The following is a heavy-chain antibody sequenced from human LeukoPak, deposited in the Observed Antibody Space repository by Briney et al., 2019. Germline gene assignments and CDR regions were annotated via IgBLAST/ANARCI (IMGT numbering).Heavy chain of an antibody. D-gene: IGHD2-15*01. CDR1: GFIVSSND. V-gene: IGHV3-66*01. J-gene: IGHJ3*02. Sequence: GGSLRPSCVASGFIVSSNDMSWVRKAPGKGLEWVSVIYTGGTTYYADSVKGRFTISRDDSKNTVFFQMNSLRAEDTAVYYCARDRDLYCSGGSCYSYAFDIWGQGTMVTVSS. CDR2: IYTGGTT. CDR3: ARDRDLYCSGGSCYSYAFDI.